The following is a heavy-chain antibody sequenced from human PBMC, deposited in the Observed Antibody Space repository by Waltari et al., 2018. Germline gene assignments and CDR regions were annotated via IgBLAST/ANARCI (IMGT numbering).Heavy chain of an antibody. CDR1: GGPFTDYS. CDR3: ARTWGYSPPLGWFDP. J-gene: IGHJ5*02. V-gene: IGHV4-34*01. CDR2: ISHSGGT. Sequence: QVQLHQWGAGLLKPSETLSLTCAVSGGPFTDYSWSWLRQPPGKGLEWIGEISHSGGTHYNPSLRSRLTMSVDTMKKQFSLKLTSVTAADTAVYFCARTWGYSPPLGWFDPWGQGTRVTVSS. D-gene: IGHD2-2*02.